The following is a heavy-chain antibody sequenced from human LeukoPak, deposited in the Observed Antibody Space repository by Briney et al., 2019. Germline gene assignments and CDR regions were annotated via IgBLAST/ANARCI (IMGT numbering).Heavy chain of an antibody. CDR3: ARASITIFGVVSPLHY. CDR1: GYTFTGYY. CDR2: INPNSGGT. D-gene: IGHD3-3*01. J-gene: IGHJ4*02. V-gene: IGHV1-2*02. Sequence: ASVKVSCKASGYTFTGYYMHWVRQAPGQGLEWMGWINPNSGGTNNAQKFQGRVTMTRDTSISTAYMELSGLRSDDTAVYYCARASITIFGVVSPLHYWGQGTLVTVSS.